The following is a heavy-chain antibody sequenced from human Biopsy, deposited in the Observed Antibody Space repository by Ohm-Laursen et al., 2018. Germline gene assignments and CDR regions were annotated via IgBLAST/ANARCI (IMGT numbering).Heavy chain of an antibody. V-gene: IGHV4-61*08. CDR1: GASVNTFDFY. Sequence: SETLSLTCTVSGASVNTFDFYWAWIRQPPGKGLEWIGYIFYSGTTTYNPSLQRRVRLSLDTANNQFSLTLRSVSAADTATYYCARAYYYGAGSFYSPWMEVWGQGTTVSVS. D-gene: IGHD3-10*01. CDR2: IFYSGTT. J-gene: IGHJ6*02. CDR3: ARAYYYGAGSFYSPWMEV.